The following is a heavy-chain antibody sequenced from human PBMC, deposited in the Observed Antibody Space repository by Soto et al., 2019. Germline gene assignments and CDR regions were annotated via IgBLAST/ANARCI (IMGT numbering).Heavy chain of an antibody. CDR1: GGSFSGYY. CDR3: ARAQVTMVRGVIRQGFDY. Sequence: SETLSLTCAVYGGSFSGYYWSWIRQPPGKGLEWIGEINHSGSTNYNPSLKSRVTISVDTSKNQFSLKLSSVTAADTAVCYCARAQVTMVRGVIRQGFDYWGQGTLVTVSS. CDR2: INHSGST. D-gene: IGHD3-10*01. J-gene: IGHJ4*02. V-gene: IGHV4-34*01.